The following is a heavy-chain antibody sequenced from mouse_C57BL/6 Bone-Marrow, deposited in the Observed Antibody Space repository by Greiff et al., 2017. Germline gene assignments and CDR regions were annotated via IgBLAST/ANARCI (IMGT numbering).Heavy chain of an antibody. CDR3: AMDYYGYAYFDY. Sequence: EVMLVESGPELVKPGASVKISCKASGYSFTGYYMHWVKQSHGNILDWIGYIYPYNGVSSYNQKFKGKATLTVDKSSSTAYMELRSLTSEDSAVXYCAMDYYGYAYFDYWGQGTTLTVSS. J-gene: IGHJ2*01. CDR2: IYPYNGVS. D-gene: IGHD2-2*01. CDR1: GYSFTGYY. V-gene: IGHV1-31*01.